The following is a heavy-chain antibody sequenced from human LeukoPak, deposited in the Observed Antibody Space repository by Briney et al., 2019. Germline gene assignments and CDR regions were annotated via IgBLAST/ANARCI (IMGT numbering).Heavy chain of an antibody. CDR1: GFTSSSYS. J-gene: IGHJ3*02. CDR2: ISSSGSTI. CDR3: ARSGSGYFFEDAFDI. Sequence: GGSLRLSCAASGFTSSSYSMSWIRQAPGKGLEWVSYISSSGSTIYYADSVKGRFTIPRDNAKNSLYLQMNSLRAEDTAVYYCARSGSGYFFEDAFDIWGQGTMVTVSS. D-gene: IGHD3-22*01. V-gene: IGHV3-48*04.